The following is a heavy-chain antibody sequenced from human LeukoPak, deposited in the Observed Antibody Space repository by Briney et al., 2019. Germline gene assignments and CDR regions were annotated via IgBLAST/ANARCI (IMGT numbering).Heavy chain of an antibody. CDR1: GFTFSSYA. CDR2: ISGSGGST. Sequence: GGSLRLSCAASGFTFSSYAMSWVRQAPVKGLEWVSAISGSGGSTYYADSVKGRFTISRDNSKNTLYLQMNSLRAEDTAVYYCAKDLKDIVVVPAAIFDYWGQGTLVTVSS. V-gene: IGHV3-23*01. D-gene: IGHD2-2*01. CDR3: AKDLKDIVVVPAAIFDY. J-gene: IGHJ4*02.